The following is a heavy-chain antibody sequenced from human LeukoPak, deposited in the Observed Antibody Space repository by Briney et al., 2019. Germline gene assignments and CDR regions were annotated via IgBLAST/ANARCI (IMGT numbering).Heavy chain of an antibody. J-gene: IGHJ2*01. CDR2: IYYSGST. CDR3: ARGPTYWYFDL. CDR1: GGSISSYY. V-gene: IGHV4-59*08. Sequence: SETLSLTCTVSGGSISSYYWSWIRQPPGKGLEWIGYIYYSGSTNYNPSLKSRVTISVDTSKNQFSLELTSVTAADTAAYYCARGPTYWYFDLWGRGTLVTVSS.